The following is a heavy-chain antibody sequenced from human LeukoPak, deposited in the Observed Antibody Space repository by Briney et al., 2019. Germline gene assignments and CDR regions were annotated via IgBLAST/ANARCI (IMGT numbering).Heavy chain of an antibody. V-gene: IGHV4-34*01. J-gene: IGHJ5*02. CDR1: GGSLSGYY. Sequence: SSETLSLTCAVYGGSLSGYYWSWIRQPPGKGLEWIGEINHSGSTNYNPSLKSRVTISVDTSKNQFSLKLSSVTAADTAVYYCATSYCSSTSCYRRGLDPWGQGTLVTVSS. D-gene: IGHD2-2*01. CDR3: ATSYCSSTSCYRRGLDP. CDR2: INHSGST.